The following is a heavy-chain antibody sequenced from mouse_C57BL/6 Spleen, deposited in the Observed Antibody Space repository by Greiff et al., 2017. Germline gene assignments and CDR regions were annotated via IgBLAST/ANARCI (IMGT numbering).Heavy chain of an antibody. CDR3: ARDYYAHWDFDV. CDR1: GYAFSSSW. V-gene: IGHV1-82*01. Sequence: QVQLQQSGPELVKPGASVKISCKASGYAFSSSWMNWVKQRPGQGLEWIGRIYPGDGGTNYNGKFKGKATLTADKSSSTAYMQLNSLTSEDSAVYFCARDYYAHWDFDVWGTGTTVTVSS. CDR2: IYPGDGGT. J-gene: IGHJ1*03. D-gene: IGHD1-1*01.